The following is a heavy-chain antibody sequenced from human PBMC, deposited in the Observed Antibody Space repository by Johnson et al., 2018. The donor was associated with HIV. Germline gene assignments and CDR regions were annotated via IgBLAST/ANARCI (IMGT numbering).Heavy chain of an antibody. CDR1: GFTFSDYY. D-gene: IGHD3-16*01. Sequence: QVQLVESGGGLVKPGGSLRLSCAASGFTFSDYYMSWIRQAPGKGLEWVSYISSSTNTIYYADSVKGRFTISRDNAKNSLYLQMHSLRVEDTASYYCARDLGGSPRAFDIWGQGTMVTVSS. CDR2: ISSSTNTI. CDR3: ARDLGGSPRAFDI. J-gene: IGHJ3*02. V-gene: IGHV3-11*01.